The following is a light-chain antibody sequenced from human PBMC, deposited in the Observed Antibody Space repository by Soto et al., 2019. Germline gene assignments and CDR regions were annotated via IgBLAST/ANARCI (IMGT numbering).Light chain of an antibody. CDR3: QQYGSSPPT. CDR1: QSVSSSY. Sequence: EIVLTQSPGTLSLSPGERATLSCRASQSVSSSYLAWYQQKPGQAPRLLIYGASSRATGIPDRFSGSGSGTDFTLTISRLGPEEFAVYYCQQYGSSPPTFGQGTKVEIK. V-gene: IGKV3-20*01. CDR2: GAS. J-gene: IGKJ1*01.